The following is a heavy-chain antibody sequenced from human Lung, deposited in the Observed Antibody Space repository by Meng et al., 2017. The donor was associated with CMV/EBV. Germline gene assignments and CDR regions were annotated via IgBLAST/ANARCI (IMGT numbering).Heavy chain of an antibody. CDR1: GDAITNHNW. CDR2: IPHRGSS. D-gene: IGHD3-10*01. V-gene: IGHV4-4*03. J-gene: IGHJ1*01. CDR3: LRRSGGSV. Sequence: GAGPELVKPPGTLSLTCAVSGDAITNHNWWAWVRQPPGKGLEWIGEIPHRGSSAYNPSLKSRVSMSIDKSKNQFSLKLTSVTAADTAVYHCLRRSGGSVWGQGTLVTVSS.